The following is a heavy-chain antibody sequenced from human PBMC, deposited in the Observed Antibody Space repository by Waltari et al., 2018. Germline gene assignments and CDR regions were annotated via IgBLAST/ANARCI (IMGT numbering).Heavy chain of an antibody. V-gene: IGHV4-39*01. D-gene: IGHD3-22*01. CDR1: GASITSSVHS. CDR2: VYFTGTT. J-gene: IGHJ2*01. CDR3: ARAYDSTGYYRYFDL. Sequence: QLQLQESGPGLVKPSETLSLACNVAGASITSSVHSWGWIRQPPGKGLEWMGRVYFTGTTYYNPSVKSRISISVDTSKSQFSLRLTSVTAADTAVYYCARAYDSTGYYRYFDLWGRGTLVTVSS.